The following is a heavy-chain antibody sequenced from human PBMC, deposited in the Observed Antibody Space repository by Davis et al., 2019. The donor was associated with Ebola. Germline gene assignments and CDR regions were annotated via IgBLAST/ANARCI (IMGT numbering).Heavy chain of an antibody. CDR2: IGTAGDT. CDR1: RFTFSSYD. J-gene: IGHJ6*02. CDR3: FGVYYGMDV. Sequence: GGSLRLSCAAPRFTFSSYDMHWVRQATGKGLEWVSAIGTAGDTYYPASVKGRFTISRENAKNSLYLQMNSLRAEDTAVYYFFGVYYGMDVWDQGTTVTVSS. D-gene: IGHD3-3*01. V-gene: IGHV3-13*01.